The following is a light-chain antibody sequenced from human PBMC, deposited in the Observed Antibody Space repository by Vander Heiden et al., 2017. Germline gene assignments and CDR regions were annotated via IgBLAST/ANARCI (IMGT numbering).Light chain of an antibody. CDR1: SSDIGSNY. V-gene: IGLV1-47*02. J-gene: IGLJ3*02. CDR2: SNN. CDR3: AAWDDSLSGWV. Sequence: QSVLTQPPSASGTPGQRVTSSCSGSSSDIGSNYVYWYQQLPATAPNLLIYSNNQRPSGVPDRFSGSKSGTSASLAISGLRSEDEADYYCAAWDDSLSGWVFGGGTKLTVL.